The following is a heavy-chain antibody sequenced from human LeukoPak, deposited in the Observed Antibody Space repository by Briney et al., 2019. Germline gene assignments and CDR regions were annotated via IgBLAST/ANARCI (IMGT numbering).Heavy chain of an antibody. CDR2: ISYDGSNK. J-gene: IGHJ4*02. CDR1: GFTFSSYG. V-gene: IGHV3-30*03. D-gene: IGHD6-6*01. CDR3: AREIAADRGFDS. Sequence: GRSLRLSCAASGFTFSSYGMHWVRQAPGKGLEWVAVISYDGSNKYYADSVKGRFTISRDNSKNTLYLQMNSLRAEDTAVYYCAREIAADRGFDSWGQGTLVTVSS.